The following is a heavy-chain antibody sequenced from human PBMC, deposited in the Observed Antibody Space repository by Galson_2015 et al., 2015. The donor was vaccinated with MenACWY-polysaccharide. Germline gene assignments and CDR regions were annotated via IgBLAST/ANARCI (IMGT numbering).Heavy chain of an antibody. Sequence: SLRLSCAASGFTFRIYGTHCVRQAPGKGLEWVGFIRCKASGETTGYAASVKGRFTISRDDSKSTAYLQMNSLQTEDTAIYYCTRDRPIDYWGQGTLVTVSS. V-gene: IGHV3-49*04. CDR2: IRCKASGETT. CDR1: GFTFRIYG. CDR3: TRDRPIDY. J-gene: IGHJ4*02.